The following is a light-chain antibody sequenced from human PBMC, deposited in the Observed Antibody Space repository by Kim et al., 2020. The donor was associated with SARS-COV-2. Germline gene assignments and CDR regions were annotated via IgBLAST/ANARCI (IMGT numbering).Light chain of an antibody. CDR2: HAS. CDR3: QQYTSYSPHM. Sequence: DIQMTQSPSSLSASVGDRVTISCRASQTINTWLAWYQQKPGKAPTLLIQHASSLESGVPSRFSGSGSGTEFTLTISSLQPDDFATYYCQQYTSYSPHMFGQGTKVDIK. V-gene: IGKV1-5*01. J-gene: IGKJ2*01. CDR1: QTINTW.